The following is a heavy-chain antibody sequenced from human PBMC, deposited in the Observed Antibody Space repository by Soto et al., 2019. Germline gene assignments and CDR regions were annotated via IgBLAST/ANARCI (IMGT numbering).Heavy chain of an antibody. J-gene: IGHJ6*04. CDR2: INAGNGNT. V-gene: IGHV1-3*05. Sequence: QVQLVQSGAEEKKPGASVKVSCKASGYTFTSYAMHWVRQAPGQRLEWMGWINAGNGNTKYSQKFQGRVTITRDTSASTAYMELSSLKSEDTAVYYCARAPSYYGMDVWGEGTTVTVSS. CDR3: ARAPSYYGMDV. CDR1: GYTFTSYA.